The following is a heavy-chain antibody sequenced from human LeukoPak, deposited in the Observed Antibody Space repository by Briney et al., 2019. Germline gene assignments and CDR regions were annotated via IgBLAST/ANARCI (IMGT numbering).Heavy chain of an antibody. CDR2: IYYNGST. D-gene: IGHD2/OR15-2a*01. CDR3: ARDPLMFLDAFVI. Sequence: PSETLSLTCTVSGGSISSYYWSWIRQPPGKRLEWIGYIYYNGSTNYNPSLKSRVTMSVDTSKNQFSLKLSSVTAADTAVYYCARDPLMFLDAFVIWGQGTMVTVSS. CDR1: GGSISSYY. J-gene: IGHJ3*02. V-gene: IGHV4-59*12.